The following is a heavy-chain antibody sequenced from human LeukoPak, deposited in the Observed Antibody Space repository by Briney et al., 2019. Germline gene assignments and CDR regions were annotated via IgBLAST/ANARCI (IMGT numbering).Heavy chain of an antibody. CDR3: AKDGGVNYYGMDV. D-gene: IGHD3-16*01. V-gene: IGHV3-30*18. CDR1: GFTFSSYG. CDR2: ISYDGSNK. Sequence: HPGGSLRLSCAPSGFTFSSYGMHWVRQAPGKGLEWVAVISYDGSNKYYADSVKGRFTISRDNSKNTLYLQMNSLRAEDTAVYYCAKDGGVNYYGMDVWGQGTTVTVSS. J-gene: IGHJ6*02.